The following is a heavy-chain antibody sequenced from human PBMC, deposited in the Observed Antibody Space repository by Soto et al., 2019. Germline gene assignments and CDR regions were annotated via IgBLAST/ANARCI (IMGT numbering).Heavy chain of an antibody. D-gene: IGHD6-13*01. CDR3: ARGGYSSSWYWFY. Sequence: EVQLVESGGGLVQPGGSLRLSCAASGFTFSSLWMTWVRQAPGKGLEWVATIKQDGSETYYMASVEGRFTISRDNAKNPLYRQMTSLRFEDTAIYYCARGGYSSSWYWFYWGQGTVVTVSS. J-gene: IGHJ4*02. CDR1: GFTFSSLW. CDR2: IKQDGSET. V-gene: IGHV3-7*01.